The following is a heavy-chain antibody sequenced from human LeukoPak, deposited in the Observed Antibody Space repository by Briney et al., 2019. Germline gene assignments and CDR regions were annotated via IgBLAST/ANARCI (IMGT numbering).Heavy chain of an antibody. Sequence: ASVKVSCTASGYTFTGYYMHWVRQAPGQGLEWMGWINPNSGGTNYAQKFQGRVTMTRDTSISTAYMELSRLRSDDTAVYYCARVRLRRGTYGDYAYWGQGTLVTVSS. CDR2: INPNSGGT. J-gene: IGHJ4*02. CDR3: ARVRLRRGTYGDYAY. D-gene: IGHD4-17*01. CDR1: GYTFTGYY. V-gene: IGHV1-2*02.